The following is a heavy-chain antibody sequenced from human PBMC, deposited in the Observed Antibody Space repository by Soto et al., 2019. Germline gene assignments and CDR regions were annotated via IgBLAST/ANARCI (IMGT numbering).Heavy chain of an antibody. V-gene: IGHV3-30*18. J-gene: IGHJ5*02. CDR1: GFTFSSYG. Sequence: QVQLVESGGGVVQPGRSLRLSCAASGFTFSSYGMHWVRQAPGKGLEWVAVISYDGSNKYYADSVKGRFTISRDNSKNTLYLQMSSLGAEDTAVYYCAKVGQQLVHKPENWFDPWGQGTLVTVSS. CDR3: AKVGQQLVHKPENWFDP. D-gene: IGHD6-13*01. CDR2: ISYDGSNK.